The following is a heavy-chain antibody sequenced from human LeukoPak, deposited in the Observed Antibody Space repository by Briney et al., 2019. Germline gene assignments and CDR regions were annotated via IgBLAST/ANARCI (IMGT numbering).Heavy chain of an antibody. J-gene: IGHJ5*02. Sequence: SETLSLTCTVSGGSISRSSYYWGWIRQPPGKGLEWIGSIYDSGSTYYNPSLRSRVTISVDTSKNQFSLELSSVTAADTAVYYCAKDYGDYSLAWGQGTLVTVSS. CDR2: IYDSGST. V-gene: IGHV4-39*02. CDR3: AKDYGDYSLA. CDR1: GGSISRSSYY. D-gene: IGHD4-17*01.